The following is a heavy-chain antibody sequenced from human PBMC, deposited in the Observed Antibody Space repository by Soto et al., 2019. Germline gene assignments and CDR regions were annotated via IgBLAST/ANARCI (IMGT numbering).Heavy chain of an antibody. CDR3: AREMHGYCSGGSCYPNWFDP. Sequence: QVQLQESGPGLVKPSETLSLTCTVSGGSISSYYWSWIRQPPGKGLEWIGCIYYSGSTNYNPSLKSRVTISVDTSKNQFSLKLSSVTAADTAVYYCAREMHGYCSGGSCYPNWFDPWGQGTLVTVSS. CDR1: GGSISSYY. J-gene: IGHJ5*02. CDR2: IYYSGST. D-gene: IGHD2-15*01. V-gene: IGHV4-59*01.